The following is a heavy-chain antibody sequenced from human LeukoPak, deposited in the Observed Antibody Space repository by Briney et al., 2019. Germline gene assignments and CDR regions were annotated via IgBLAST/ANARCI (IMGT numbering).Heavy chain of an antibody. Sequence: ASVKVSCTASGGTFSSYAISWVRQAPGQGLEWMGGIIPIFGTANYAHKFQGRVTITADESTSTAYMERSSLRSEDTAVYYCARVGYSYSGGMDVWGQGTTVTVSS. J-gene: IGHJ6*02. V-gene: IGHV1-69*13. CDR1: GGTFSSYA. CDR3: ARVGYSYSGGMDV. CDR2: IIPIFGTA. D-gene: IGHD5-18*01.